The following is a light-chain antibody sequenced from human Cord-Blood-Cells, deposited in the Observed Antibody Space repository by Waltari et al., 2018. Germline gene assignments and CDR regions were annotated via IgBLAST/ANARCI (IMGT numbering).Light chain of an antibody. CDR3: MQGTHWPPT. J-gene: IGKJ1*01. CDR2: KVS. V-gene: IGKV2-30*02. Sequence: DVVMTQSPLSLPVTLGQPASISCRSSQSLVHSDGNTYLNWFQQRPGQSPRRLIYKVSNRDAGVPDRCSGSGSGTDFTLKISRVEAEDVGVYYCMQGTHWPPTFGQGTKVEIK. CDR1: QSLVHSDGNTY.